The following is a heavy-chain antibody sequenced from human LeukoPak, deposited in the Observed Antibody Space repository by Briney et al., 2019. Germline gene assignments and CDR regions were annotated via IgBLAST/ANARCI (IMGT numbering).Heavy chain of an antibody. J-gene: IGHJ4*02. CDR2: IWYDGSNK. CDR1: GLTFSDHY. Sequence: GGSLRLSCAASGLTFSDHYMDWVRQAPGKGLEWVAVIWYDGSNKYYADSVKGRFTISRDNSKNTLYLQMNSLRAEDTAVYYCARDFYVGSGSYYIGYWGQGTLVTVSS. V-gene: IGHV3-33*08. D-gene: IGHD3-10*01. CDR3: ARDFYVGSGSYYIGY.